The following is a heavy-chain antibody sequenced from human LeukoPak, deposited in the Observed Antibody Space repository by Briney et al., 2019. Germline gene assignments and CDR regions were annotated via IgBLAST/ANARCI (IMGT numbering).Heavy chain of an antibody. J-gene: IGHJ4*02. D-gene: IGHD6-19*01. V-gene: IGHV4-59*08. Sequence: SETLSLTCTVSGGSISSHYWSWIRQPPGKGLEWIGYIYYSGNTNYNPSLKSRVTISVDTSKNQFSLKLSSVTATDTAVYYCARQPGSSGWFYYFDYWGQGTLVTVSS. CDR3: ARQPGSSGWFYYFDY. CDR1: GGSISSHY. CDR2: IYYSGNT.